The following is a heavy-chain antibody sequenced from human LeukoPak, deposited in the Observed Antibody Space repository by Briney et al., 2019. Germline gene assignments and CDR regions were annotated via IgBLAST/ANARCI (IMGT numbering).Heavy chain of an antibody. CDR3: AKDQAYYFSFADY. Sequence: PGRSLRLSCTASGFTFSNYGIHWVRQAPGKKLEWVAVIFHDGSKTYYGESVKGRFTISRDNSRNTVYLQMNSLTADDTAVYYRAKDQAYYFSFADYWGQGSLVTVSS. D-gene: IGHD2/OR15-2a*01. V-gene: IGHV3-33*03. CDR2: IFHDGSKT. J-gene: IGHJ4*02. CDR1: GFTFSNYG.